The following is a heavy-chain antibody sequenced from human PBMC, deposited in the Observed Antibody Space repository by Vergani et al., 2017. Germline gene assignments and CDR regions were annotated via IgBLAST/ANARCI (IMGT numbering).Heavy chain of an antibody. Sequence: QVQLVQSGAEVKKPGSSVKVSCKASGGPFSSYAISWVRQAPGQGLEWMGGNIPIFGTANYAQKFQGRVTITADESTSTAYMELSSLRSEDTAVYYCARRSSGWGYFDYWGQGTLVTVSS. CDR3: ARRSSGWGYFDY. V-gene: IGHV1-69*12. CDR2: NIPIFGTA. CDR1: GGPFSSYA. D-gene: IGHD6-19*01. J-gene: IGHJ4*02.